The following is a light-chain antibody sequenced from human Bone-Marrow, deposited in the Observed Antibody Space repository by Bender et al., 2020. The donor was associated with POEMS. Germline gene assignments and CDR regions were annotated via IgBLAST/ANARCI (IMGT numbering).Light chain of an antibody. CDR3: QSYDNSLGGWV. J-gene: IGLJ3*02. V-gene: IGLV1-40*01. CDR2: GYN. CDR1: SSNTGSGYD. Sequence: QSALTQPASVSGSPGQSITNSCTGSSSNTGSGYDINWYQHLPGTAPKLLIYGYNNRPSGVPDLFSGSKSGTSASLAITGLQAEDEGDYFCQSYDNSLGGWVFGGGTKLTVL.